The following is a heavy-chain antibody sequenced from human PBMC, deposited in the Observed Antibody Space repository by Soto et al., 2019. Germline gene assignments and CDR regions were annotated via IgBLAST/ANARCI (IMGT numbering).Heavy chain of an antibody. CDR2: IDPSDSYT. Sequence: GESLKISCKGSGYSFTSYWISWVRQMPGKGLEWMGRIDPSDSYTNYSPPFQGHVTISADKSISTAYLQWSSLKASDTAMYYCARRGGYDSSGYYQPIDYWGQGTLVTVSS. V-gene: IGHV5-10-1*01. J-gene: IGHJ4*02. CDR1: GYSFTSYW. CDR3: ARRGGYDSSGYYQPIDY. D-gene: IGHD3-22*01.